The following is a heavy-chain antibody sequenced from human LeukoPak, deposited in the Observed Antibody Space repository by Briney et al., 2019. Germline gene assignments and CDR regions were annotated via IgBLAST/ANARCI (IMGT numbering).Heavy chain of an antibody. V-gene: IGHV4-34*01. J-gene: IGHJ4*02. CDR1: GGSFSGYY. Sequence: SETLSLTCVVYGGSFSGYYWSWIRQPPGKGLEWIGEIDHSGTTNYNPSLKSRVTMSVDTSKNQFSLMVSSVTTADTAVYYCARDFYDSSGYYYGGYWGLDYWGQGTLVTVSS. D-gene: IGHD3-22*01. CDR2: IDHSGTT. CDR3: ARDFYDSSGYYYGGYWGLDY.